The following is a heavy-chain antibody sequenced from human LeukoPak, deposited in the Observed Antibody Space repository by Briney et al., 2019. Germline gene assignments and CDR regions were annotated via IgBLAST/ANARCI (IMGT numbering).Heavy chain of an antibody. CDR2: INPNSGGT. CDR3: ARDKLERCSGGSCYSGYYCYGMDV. J-gene: IGHJ6*02. V-gene: IGHV1-2*02. CDR1: GYTFTGYY. D-gene: IGHD2-15*01. Sequence: ASVKVSCKASGYTFTGYYMHWVRQAPGQGLEWMGWINPNSGGTNYAQKFQGRVTMTRDTSISTAYMELSRLRSDDTAVYYCARDKLERCSGGSCYSGYYCYGMDVWGQGTTVTVSS.